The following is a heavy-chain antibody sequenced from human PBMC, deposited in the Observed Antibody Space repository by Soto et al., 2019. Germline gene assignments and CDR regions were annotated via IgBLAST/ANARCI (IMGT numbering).Heavy chain of an antibody. CDR3: ARDLRACSEY. CDR2: INAGNGNT. V-gene: IGHV1-3*01. J-gene: IGHJ4*02. Sequence: QRLEWMGWINAGNGNTKYPQRFQGRVTITRDTSASTAHRELSSLRSEDTAVYYCARDLRACSEYWGQGTLVPVSS.